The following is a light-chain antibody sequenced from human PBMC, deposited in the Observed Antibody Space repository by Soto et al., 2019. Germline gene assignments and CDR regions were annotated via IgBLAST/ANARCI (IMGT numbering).Light chain of an antibody. Sequence: GDRVTITCPASQSISSWLAWYQQKPGKAPKLLIYDASSLESGVPSRFSGSGSGTEFTLSISSLQPDDFATYYCQQYNSYSSTFGQGTKVDI. CDR1: QSISSW. J-gene: IGKJ1*01. CDR3: QQYNSYSST. CDR2: DAS. V-gene: IGKV1-5*01.